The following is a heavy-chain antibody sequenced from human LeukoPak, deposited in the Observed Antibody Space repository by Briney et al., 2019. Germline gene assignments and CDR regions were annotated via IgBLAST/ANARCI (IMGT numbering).Heavy chain of an antibody. V-gene: IGHV1-2*02. CDR3: ARALGHTTVGNDAFDI. CDR1: GYTFTGYY. CDR2: INPNSGGT. D-gene: IGHD1-1*01. J-gene: IGHJ3*02. Sequence: GASVKVSCKASGYTFTGYYMHWVRQAPGQGPEWMGWINPNSGGTNYAQKFQGRVTMTRDTSISTAYMELSRLRSDDTAVYYCARALGHTTVGNDAFDIWGQGTMVTVSS.